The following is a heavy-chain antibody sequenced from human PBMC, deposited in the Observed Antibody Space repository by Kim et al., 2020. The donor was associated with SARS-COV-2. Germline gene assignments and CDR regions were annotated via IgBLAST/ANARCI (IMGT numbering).Heavy chain of an antibody. J-gene: IGHJ4*02. CDR2: T. D-gene: IGHD4-17*01. V-gene: IGHV1-3*01. CDR3: ARAYGLSTFYDS. Sequence: TKYSQNFQGRVTITRDTSASTAFRDLSSLRSEDTAVYYCARAYGLSTFYDSWGQGTLVTVSS.